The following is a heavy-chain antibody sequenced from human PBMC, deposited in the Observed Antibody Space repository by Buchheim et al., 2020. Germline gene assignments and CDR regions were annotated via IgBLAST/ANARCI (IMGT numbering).Heavy chain of an antibody. J-gene: IGHJ4*02. D-gene: IGHD1-26*01. CDR1: GGSFSGYY. CDR2: INHSGST. Sequence: QVQLQQWGAGLLKPSETLSLTCAVYGGSFSGYYWSWIRQPPGKGLEWIGEINHSGSTNYNPSLKSRVTITVDTTKNQFSLKLSSVTAADTAVYYCARPQGRVRSGSYGYWGQGTL. CDR3: ARPQGRVRSGSYGY. V-gene: IGHV4-34*01.